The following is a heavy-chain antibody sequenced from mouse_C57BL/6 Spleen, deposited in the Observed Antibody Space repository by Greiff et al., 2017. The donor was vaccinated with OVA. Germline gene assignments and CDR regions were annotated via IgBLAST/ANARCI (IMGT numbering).Heavy chain of an antibody. D-gene: IGHD2-3*01. CDR1: GFTFSDAW. CDR2: IRNKANNHAT. V-gene: IGHV6-6*01. Sequence: EVMLVESGGGLVQPGGSMKLSCAASGFTFSDAWMDWVRQSPEKGLEWVAEIRNKANNHATYYAESVKGRFTISRDDSKSSVYLQMNSLRAEDTGIYYCTRENDGYYSYAMDYWGQGTSVTVSS. J-gene: IGHJ4*01. CDR3: TRENDGYYSYAMDY.